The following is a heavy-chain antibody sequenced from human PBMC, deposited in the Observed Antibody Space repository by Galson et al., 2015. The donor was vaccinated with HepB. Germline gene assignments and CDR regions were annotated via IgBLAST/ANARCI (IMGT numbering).Heavy chain of an antibody. CDR2: IYPYDSDS. CDR1: GYSFINYW. V-gene: IGHV5-51*01. CDR3: ARRHDYGDYGVFDI. D-gene: IGHD4-17*01. J-gene: IGHJ3*02. Sequence: QSGAEVKKPGESLKISCEGSGYSFINYWIGWVRQLPGKGLEWMGNIYPYDSDSRYSPSFQGQVTISTDKSISTAYLQWSSLKASDTAMYYCARRHDYGDYGVFDIWGQGTLVTVSS.